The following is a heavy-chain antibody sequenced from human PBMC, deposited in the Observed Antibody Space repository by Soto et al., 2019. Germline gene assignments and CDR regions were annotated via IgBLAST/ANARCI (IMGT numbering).Heavy chain of an antibody. CDR3: ARHYDFWSGYYPDFGGMDV. Sequence: PGGSLRLSCAASGFTFSSYEMNWVRQAPGKGLEWVSYISSSGSTIYYADSVKGRFTISRDNAKNSLYLQMNSLRAEDTAVYYSARHYDFWSGYYPDFGGMDVWGQGTTVTVSS. V-gene: IGHV3-48*03. D-gene: IGHD3-3*01. J-gene: IGHJ6*02. CDR1: GFTFSSYE. CDR2: ISSSGSTI.